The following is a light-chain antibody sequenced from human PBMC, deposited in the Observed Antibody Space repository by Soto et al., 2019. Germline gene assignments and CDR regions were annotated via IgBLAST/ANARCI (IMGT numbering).Light chain of an antibody. CDR1: QSISSNK. CDR2: GAS. V-gene: IGKV3-20*01. CDR3: QQYDSSFPA. Sequence: EIVLTQSPGSLSLSPGETATLSCRASQSISSNKLAWYQHNPGQAPRLLIYGASSRATGIPDRFSGSGSGTDFTLTISRLEPEDFVLYYCQQYDSSFPAFGQGTKVDIK. J-gene: IGKJ1*01.